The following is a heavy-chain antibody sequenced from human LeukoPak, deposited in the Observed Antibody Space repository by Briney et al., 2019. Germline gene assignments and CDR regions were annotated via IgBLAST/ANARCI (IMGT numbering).Heavy chain of an antibody. CDR3: ARDRAMTSPSGAFDI. D-gene: IGHD2-2*01. J-gene: IGHJ3*02. Sequence: ASVKVSCKASGYTFTGYYIHWVRQAPGQGLEWMGWINPNTGGTNYAQKFQDRVTMTRDTSISTAYMELGSLRSDDTAVYYCARDRAMTSPSGAFDIWGQGTMVTVSS. CDR1: GYTFTGYY. V-gene: IGHV1-2*02. CDR2: INPNTGGT.